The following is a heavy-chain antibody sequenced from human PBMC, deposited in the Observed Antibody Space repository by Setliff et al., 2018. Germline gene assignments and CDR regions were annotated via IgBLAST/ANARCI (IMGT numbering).Heavy chain of an antibody. CDR2: INTGGGSA. CDR1: GSTFTSYY. V-gene: IGHV1-46*01. Sequence: ASVKVSCKASGSTFTSYYMYWVRQAPGQGLEWMGTINTGGGSASLVDQFQGRVTMTRDTSTSTIYSELNSLTSDDTAVYYCARINFYVSSGYYYAPDYWGPGTLVTVSS. CDR3: ARINFYVSSGYYYAPDY. D-gene: IGHD3-22*01. J-gene: IGHJ4*02.